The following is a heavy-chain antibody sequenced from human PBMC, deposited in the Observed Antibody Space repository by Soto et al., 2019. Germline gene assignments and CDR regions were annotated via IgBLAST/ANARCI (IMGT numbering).Heavy chain of an antibody. CDR3: AKLPWEVAPS. Sequence: HPRGSLRPSCSDSGFTFCNFWIRLFRQAPWKCLEWVSHIGPDGTDIVYADSVKGRFTISRDNARNTVYLQMNSLEAEDTAVYYCAKLPWEVAPSWGQGTLVTVSS. D-gene: IGHD1-26*01. J-gene: IGHJ5*02. CDR1: GFTFCNFW. V-gene: IGHV3-74*03. CDR2: IGPDGTDI.